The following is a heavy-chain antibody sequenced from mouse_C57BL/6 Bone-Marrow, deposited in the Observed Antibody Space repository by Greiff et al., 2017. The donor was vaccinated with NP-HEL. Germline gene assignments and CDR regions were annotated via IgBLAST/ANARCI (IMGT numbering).Heavy chain of an antibody. Sequence: VQLQQPGAELVRPGTSVKLSCKASGYTFTSYWMHWVKQRPGQGLEWIGVIDPSDSYTNYIQKFKGKATLTVDTSSSAAYMQLSSLTSEDSAVYYCARSHYEGFAYWGQGTLVTVSA. CDR3: ARSHYEGFAY. CDR2: IDPSDSYT. CDR1: GYTFTSYW. J-gene: IGHJ3*01. V-gene: IGHV1-59*01. D-gene: IGHD2-4*01.